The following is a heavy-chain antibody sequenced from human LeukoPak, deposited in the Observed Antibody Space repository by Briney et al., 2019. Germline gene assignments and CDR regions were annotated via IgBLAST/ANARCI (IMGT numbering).Heavy chain of an antibody. V-gene: IGHV3-21*04. Sequence: GGSLRPSCAASGFTFSSYSMNWVRQAPGKGLEWVSSISSSSYIYYADSVKGRFTISRDNAKNSLYLQMNSLRAEDTAVYYCARDWDDSSGYYYRSSAFDIWGQGTMVTVSS. CDR1: GFTFSSYS. J-gene: IGHJ3*02. CDR3: ARDWDDSSGYYYRSSAFDI. CDR2: ISSSSYI. D-gene: IGHD3-22*01.